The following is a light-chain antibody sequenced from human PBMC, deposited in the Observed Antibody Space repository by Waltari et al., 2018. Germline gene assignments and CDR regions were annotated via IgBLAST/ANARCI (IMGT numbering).Light chain of an antibody. CDR1: QTIRSN. CDR3: QQYDNWLGT. V-gene: IGKV3-15*01. Sequence: EIVMKQSPDTLSVFPGERATLSCRASQTIRSNLAWYQLKPGQAPRLLIYGASTRATGIPARFSGSGSGTEFTLTISSLQSEDFAVYFCQQYDNWLGTFGQGTKVEIK. J-gene: IGKJ1*01. CDR2: GAS.